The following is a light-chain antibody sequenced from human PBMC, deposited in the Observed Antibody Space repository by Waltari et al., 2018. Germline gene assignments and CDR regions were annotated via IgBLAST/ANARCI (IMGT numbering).Light chain of an antibody. J-gene: IGLJ2*01. CDR3: QSLDRSGTVI. Sequence: SYELTQPPSVSVSPGQTARITCSGDELPRQNAYWYQQQSRQAPVLGIYKEQERASGIPERFAGSSSGTTVSLTISGVLAEDEADYYCQSLDRSGTVIFGGGTTLTVL. V-gene: IGLV3-25*03. CDR2: KEQ. CDR1: ELPRQN.